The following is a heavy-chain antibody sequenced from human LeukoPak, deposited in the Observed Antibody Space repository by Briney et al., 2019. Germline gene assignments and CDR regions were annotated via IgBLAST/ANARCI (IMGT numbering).Heavy chain of an antibody. J-gene: IGHJ4*02. Sequence: GGSLRLSCAASGFTFSSYAMSWVRQAPGKGLEWVSAISGSGGSTYYADSVKGRFTISRDNSKNTPYLQMNSLRAEDTAVYYCAKNGYDSSGYLYFDYWGQGTLVTVSS. CDR1: GFTFSSYA. D-gene: IGHD3-22*01. CDR2: ISGSGGST. V-gene: IGHV3-23*01. CDR3: AKNGYDSSGYLYFDY.